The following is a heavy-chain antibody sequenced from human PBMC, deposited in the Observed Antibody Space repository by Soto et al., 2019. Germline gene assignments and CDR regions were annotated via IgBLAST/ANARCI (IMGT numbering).Heavy chain of an antibody. Sequence: EVQLMESGGGLVQPGGSLRLSCAASGFSFGASWMAWVRQAPGKGLEWVADIKQDGSEKNYVDSVKGRVTISRDNAKNSLSLQMNSLRAEDTAVYYCARAPYYGAIDYLGLGTLVTVSS. D-gene: IGHD3-10*01. CDR3: ARAPYYGAIDY. V-gene: IGHV3-7*01. CDR2: IKQDGSEK. J-gene: IGHJ4*02. CDR1: GFSFGASW.